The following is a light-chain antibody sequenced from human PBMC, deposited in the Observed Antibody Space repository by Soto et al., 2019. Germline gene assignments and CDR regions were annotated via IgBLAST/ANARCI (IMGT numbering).Light chain of an antibody. Sequence: EIFMTQSPATLSVSPGEKVILSCRASESVGSTLAWYQQKPGQAPRLLIRGASTRATGLPARFSGSGSGTEFPLTISSLQSDDFAVYYCQQCSTSLTFGGGTTLEIK. V-gene: IGKV3-15*01. J-gene: IGKJ4*02. CDR1: ESVGST. CDR2: GAS. CDR3: QQCSTSLT.